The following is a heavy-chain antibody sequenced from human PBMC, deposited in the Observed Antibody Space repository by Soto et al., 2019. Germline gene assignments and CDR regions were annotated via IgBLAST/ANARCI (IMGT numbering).Heavy chain of an antibody. CDR1: GFTFSRYG. Sequence: GGSLRLSCAASGFTFSRYGMHWVRQAPGKGLEWVAVIWYDGSNKYYADSVKGRFTISRDNSKNTLYLQMNSLRAEVTAVYYCARDDAIVVVVAATDYYYYGRDVWGQGTTVTVSS. CDR2: IWYDGSNK. V-gene: IGHV3-33*01. D-gene: IGHD2-15*01. CDR3: ARDDAIVVVVAATDYYYYGRDV. J-gene: IGHJ6*02.